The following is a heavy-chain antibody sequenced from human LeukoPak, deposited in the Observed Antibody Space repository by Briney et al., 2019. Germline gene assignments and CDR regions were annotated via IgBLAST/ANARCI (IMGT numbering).Heavy chain of an antibody. CDR1: GYTFTSYG. CDR3: ARDSSQWLADY. D-gene: IGHD6-19*01. Sequence: SCKASGYTFTSYGISWVRQAPGKGLEWVAVIWYDGSNKNYADSVKGRFTVSRDNSKNTLYLQMNSLRAEDTAVYYCARDSSQWLADYWGQGTLVTVSS. CDR2: IWYDGSNK. J-gene: IGHJ4*02. V-gene: IGHV3-33*01.